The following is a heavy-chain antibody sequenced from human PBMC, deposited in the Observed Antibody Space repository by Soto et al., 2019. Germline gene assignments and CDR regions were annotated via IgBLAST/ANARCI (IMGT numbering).Heavy chain of an antibody. Sequence: GESLKISCKASGFNFGGSWIGWVRQMPGKGLEWMGIIHPGASDTRYSPSFQGQVTMSADKSIDTAYLQWRSLKPSDTATYYGARGGFIGTPPDYWGQGTRVTVSS. CDR2: IHPGASDT. D-gene: IGHD1-7*01. V-gene: IGHV5-51*01. CDR3: ARGGFIGTPPDY. CDR1: GFNFGGSW. J-gene: IGHJ4*02.